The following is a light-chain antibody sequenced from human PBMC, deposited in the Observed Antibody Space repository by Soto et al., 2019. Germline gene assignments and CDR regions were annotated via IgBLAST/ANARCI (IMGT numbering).Light chain of an antibody. Sequence: EIVMTQSPATLSVSPGERATLSCRASQSISSNLAWYQRRPGQAPRLLIYGASARATGIPARFSGSGSGTEFTLTISSLQSEDFAVYYCQQYNNWRPYTSGQGTKVEIK. CDR3: QQYNNWRPYT. V-gene: IGKV3-15*01. J-gene: IGKJ2*01. CDR1: QSISSN. CDR2: GAS.